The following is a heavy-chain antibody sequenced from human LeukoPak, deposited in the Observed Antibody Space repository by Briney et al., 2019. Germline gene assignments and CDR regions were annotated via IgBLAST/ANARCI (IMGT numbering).Heavy chain of an antibody. J-gene: IGHJ3*02. V-gene: IGHV3-9*01. Sequence: GGSLRLSCAAPGFTFDDSAMHWVRQAPGKGLEWVSGISWNSGNIGYADSVKGRFTISRDNAKNSLYLQMNSLRSEDTALYYCAKSSGRYPTASAFDIWGQGTMVTVSS. D-gene: IGHD1-26*01. CDR3: AKSSGRYPTASAFDI. CDR1: GFTFDDSA. CDR2: ISWNSGNI.